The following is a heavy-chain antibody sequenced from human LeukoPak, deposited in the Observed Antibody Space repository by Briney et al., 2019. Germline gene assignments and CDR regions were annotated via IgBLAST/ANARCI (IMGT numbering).Heavy chain of an antibody. J-gene: IGHJ1*01. D-gene: IGHD3-9*01. CDR2: IKQDGSEK. CDR3: ATYDILTGYPEYFQH. Sequence: PGGSLRLSCAASGFTFSSYWMSWVRQAPEKGLEWVANIKQDGSEKYYVDSVKGRFTISRDNAKNSLYLQMNSLRAEDTAVYYCATYDILTGYPEYFQHWGQGTLVTVSS. CDR1: GFTFSSYW. V-gene: IGHV3-7*01.